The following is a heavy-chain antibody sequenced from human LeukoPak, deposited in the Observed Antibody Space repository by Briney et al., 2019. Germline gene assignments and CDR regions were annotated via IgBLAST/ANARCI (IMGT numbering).Heavy chain of an antibody. CDR2: IYHSGSP. CDR3: ARDSGTTGEVKFDP. D-gene: IGHD3-10*01. Sequence: SETLSLTCTVSGYSISSGYYWGWIRQPPGKGLEWIGSIYHSGSPYYNPSLKSRVTMSVDTSKNQFSLKLSSVTAADTAVYYCARDSGTTGEVKFDPWGQGTLVTVSS. CDR1: GYSISSGYY. V-gene: IGHV4-38-2*02. J-gene: IGHJ5*02.